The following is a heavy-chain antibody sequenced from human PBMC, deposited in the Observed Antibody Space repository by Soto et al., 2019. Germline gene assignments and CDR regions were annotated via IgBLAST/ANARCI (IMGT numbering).Heavy chain of an antibody. Sequence: EVQLLESGGGLVQPGGSLRLSCAGSGFTFSTYAMAWVRQAPGKALEWVSTISDSGSNTHYVDSVEGRFTISRDNSKRQVFLHMNSLRADDSAVYYCARDGGGSSLFDYWGQGTLVTVSS. CDR3: ARDGGGSSLFDY. CDR1: GFTFSTYA. V-gene: IGHV3-23*01. CDR2: ISDSGSNT. D-gene: IGHD1-26*01. J-gene: IGHJ4*02.